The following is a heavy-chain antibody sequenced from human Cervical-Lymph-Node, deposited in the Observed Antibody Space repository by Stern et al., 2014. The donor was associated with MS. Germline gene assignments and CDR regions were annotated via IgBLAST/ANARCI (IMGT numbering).Heavy chain of an antibody. CDR1: GFRFSDYY. J-gene: IGHJ4*02. CDR3: VKNHYGLDY. Sequence: QVHLVESGGGLVKPGGSLRLSCAASGFRFSDYYMAWVRQAPGTGLEWVSYIPGSGDITNYADSVKGRFTISRDNAKNSLHLQMNSLRAEDTAVYYCVKNHYGLDYWGQGALVTVSS. D-gene: IGHD3-10*01. CDR2: IPGSGDIT. V-gene: IGHV3-11*01.